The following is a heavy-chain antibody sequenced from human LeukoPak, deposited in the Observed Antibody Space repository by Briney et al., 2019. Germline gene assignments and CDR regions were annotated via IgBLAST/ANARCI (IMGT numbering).Heavy chain of an antibody. CDR1: GFTFSSYA. CDR3: ARDAIAAAGTSYGTFDY. V-gene: IGHV3-30*04. CDR2: ISYDGSNK. D-gene: IGHD6-13*01. J-gene: IGHJ4*02. Sequence: PGGSLRLSCAASGFTFSSYAMHWVRQAPGKGLEWVAVISYDGSNKYYADSVKGRFTISRDNSKNTLYLQMNSLRAEDTAVYYCARDAIAAAGTSYGTFDYWGQGTLVTVSS.